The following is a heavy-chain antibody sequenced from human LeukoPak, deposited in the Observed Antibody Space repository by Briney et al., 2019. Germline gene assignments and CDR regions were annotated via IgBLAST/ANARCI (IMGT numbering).Heavy chain of an antibody. V-gene: IGHV4-38-2*02. CDR1: GYSISSGYY. D-gene: IGHD6-19*01. CDR3: ARVSSGWYRWFDP. CDR2: IYHSGST. J-gene: IGHJ5*02. Sequence: PSETLSLTCTVSGYSISSGYYWGWIRQPPGKGLEWIGSIYHSGSTYYTPSLQSRVTISVDTSNNQFSLKLSSVTAADTAVYYCARVSSGWYRWFDPWGQGTLVTVSS.